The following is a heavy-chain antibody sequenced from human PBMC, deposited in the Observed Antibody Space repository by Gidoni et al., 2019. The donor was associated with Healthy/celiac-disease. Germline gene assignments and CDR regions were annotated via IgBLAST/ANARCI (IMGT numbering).Heavy chain of an antibody. J-gene: IGHJ4*02. Sequence: QVQLVESGGGVVQPGRSLRLSCAASGFTFSSYGMHWVRQAPGKGLEWVAVIWYDGSNKYYADSVKGRFTISRDNSKNTLYLQMNSLRAEDTAVYYCASTDSTWTLDYWGQGTLVTVSS. CDR2: IWYDGSNK. CDR3: ASTDSTWTLDY. V-gene: IGHV3-33*08. CDR1: GFTFSSYG. D-gene: IGHD3-22*01.